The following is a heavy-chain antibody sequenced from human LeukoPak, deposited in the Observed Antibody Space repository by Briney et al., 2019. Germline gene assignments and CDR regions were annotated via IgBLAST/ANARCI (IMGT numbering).Heavy chain of an antibody. CDR1: GFTFSRYS. CDR2: ISGSGTTI. Sequence: PGGSLRLSCAASGFTFSRYSMSWVRQAPGKGLQWVSTISGSGTTIYHADSVKGRFTISRDNSKNTIYLQINSLRAEDAAVYYCAKDSGGTYFYYYYYMDVWGKGTTVTVSS. D-gene: IGHD1-26*01. CDR3: AKDSGGTYFYYYYYMDV. J-gene: IGHJ6*03. V-gene: IGHV3-23*01.